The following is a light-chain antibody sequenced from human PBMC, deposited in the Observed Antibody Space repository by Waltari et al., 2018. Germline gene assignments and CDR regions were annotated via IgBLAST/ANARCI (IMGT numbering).Light chain of an antibody. Sequence: DIQMTQSPSTLSASVGDRVTITCRASQSFSTWLGWYQQKPGKPPRLLIYKASTLDSGVPSRFSGSGSGSEFTLTITSLQPDDFATYFCQQYNNYPWTFGQGTKVEIK. J-gene: IGKJ1*01. CDR3: QQYNNYPWT. CDR2: KAS. CDR1: QSFSTW. V-gene: IGKV1-5*03.